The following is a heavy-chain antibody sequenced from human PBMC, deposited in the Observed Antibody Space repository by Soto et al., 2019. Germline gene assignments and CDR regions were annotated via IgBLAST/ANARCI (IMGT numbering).Heavy chain of an antibody. Sequence: GGSLRLSCVASGFTFGDHGVSWFRQAPGKGLEWVGLIRSTPYGGTTEYAASVKGRLTISRDDSKNIAYLQMNSLKTEDTAVYYCSRVDGSGNYYFDYWGQGTLVTVSS. CDR2: IRSTPYGGTT. J-gene: IGHJ4*02. CDR1: GFTFGDHG. V-gene: IGHV3-49*03. D-gene: IGHD3-10*01. CDR3: SRVDGSGNYYFDY.